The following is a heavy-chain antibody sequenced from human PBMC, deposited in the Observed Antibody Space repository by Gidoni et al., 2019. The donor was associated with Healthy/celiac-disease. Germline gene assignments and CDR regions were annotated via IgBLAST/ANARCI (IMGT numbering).Heavy chain of an antibody. CDR3: ARIYSKHAPMDV. Sequence: EVQLVESGGGLVQPGGSLRLSCAASGFTISSYWMSWVRQAPGKGLEWVANIKQDGSEKYYVDSVKGRFTISRDNAKNSLYLQMNSLRAEDTAVYYCARIYSKHAPMDVWGKGTTVTVSS. CDR2: IKQDGSEK. V-gene: IGHV3-7*03. CDR1: GFTISSYW. J-gene: IGHJ6*03. D-gene: IGHD4-4*01.